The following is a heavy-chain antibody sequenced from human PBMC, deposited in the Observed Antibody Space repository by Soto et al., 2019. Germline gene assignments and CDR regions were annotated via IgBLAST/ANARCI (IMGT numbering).Heavy chain of an antibody. CDR1: GGSISSYY. D-gene: IGHD1-26*01. CDR3: ARAVVGATKAFDI. Sequence: AETLSLTCTASGGSISSYYWSWIRQPPGKGLEWIGYIYYSGSTNYNPSLKSRVTTIVDTTNNHFSLKLSYVTAADTAVYYCARAVVGATKAFDIWGQGTMVTVSS. CDR2: IYYSGST. V-gene: IGHV4-59*01. J-gene: IGHJ3*02.